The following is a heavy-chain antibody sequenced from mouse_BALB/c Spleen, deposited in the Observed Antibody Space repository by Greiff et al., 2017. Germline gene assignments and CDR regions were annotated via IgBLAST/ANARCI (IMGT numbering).Heavy chain of an antibody. D-gene: IGHD2-4*01. CDR2: INSNGGST. CDR1: GFTFSSYG. V-gene: IGHV5-6-3*01. Sequence: EVKLMESGGGLVQPGGSLKLSCAASGFTFSSYGMSWVRQTPDKRLELVATINSNGGSTYYPDSVKGRFTISRDNAKNTLYLQMSSLKSEDTAMYYCARIYYDYDDYFDYWGQGTTLTVSS. CDR3: ARIYYDYDDYFDY. J-gene: IGHJ2*01.